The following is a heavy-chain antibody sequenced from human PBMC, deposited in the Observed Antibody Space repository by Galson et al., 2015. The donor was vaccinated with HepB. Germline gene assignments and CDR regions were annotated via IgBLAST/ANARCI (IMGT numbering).Heavy chain of an antibody. CDR2: IDPSDSYT. CDR3: ARQPKRDWYFDL. V-gene: IGHV5-10-1*01. Sequence: QSGAEMKKPGESLRISCKGSGYSFTSYSISWVRQMPGKGLEWMGRIDPSDSYTNYSPSFQGHVTISADKSISTAYLQWSSLKASDTAMYYCARQPKRDWYFDLWGRGTLVTVSS. CDR1: GYSFTSYS. J-gene: IGHJ2*01.